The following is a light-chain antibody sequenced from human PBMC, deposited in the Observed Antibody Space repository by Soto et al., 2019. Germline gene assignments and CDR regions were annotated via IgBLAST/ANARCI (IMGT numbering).Light chain of an antibody. CDR2: EVT. CDR3: SSYAGRDIWV. CDR1: SVDINY. Sequence: QSALTQPPSASGSRGQSVTISCTGTSVDINYVSWFQQHPGKAPKLIICEVTKRPSGVPDRFSGSKSGNTASLTVSGLQDDDEADYCSSYAGRDIWVFGGGTQLTVL. V-gene: IGLV2-8*01. J-gene: IGLJ3*02.